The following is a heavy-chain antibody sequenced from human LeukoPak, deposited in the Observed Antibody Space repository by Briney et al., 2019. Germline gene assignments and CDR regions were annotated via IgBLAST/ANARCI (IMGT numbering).Heavy chain of an antibody. CDR3: ARDPRSYWNDVIGWFDP. Sequence: PSETLSLTCTVSGGSISSSSYYWGWIRQPPGKGLEWIGSIYYSGSTNYNPSLKSRVTISVDTSKNQFSLKLSSVTAADTAVYYCARDPRSYWNDVIGWFDPWGQGTLVTVSS. J-gene: IGHJ5*02. CDR1: GGSISSSSYY. D-gene: IGHD1-1*01. CDR2: IYYSGST. V-gene: IGHV4-39*07.